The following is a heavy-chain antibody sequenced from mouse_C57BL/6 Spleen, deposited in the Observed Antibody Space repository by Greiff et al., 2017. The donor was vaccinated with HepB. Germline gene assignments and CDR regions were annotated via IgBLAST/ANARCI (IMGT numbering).Heavy chain of an antibody. J-gene: IGHJ1*03. D-gene: IGHD1-1*01. CDR1: GFNIKDDY. CDR3: TPGSSYWYFDV. Sequence: EVKLQESGAELVRPGASVKLSCTASGFNIKDDYMHWVKQRPEQGLEWIGWIDPENGDTESASKFQGKATITADTSSNTAYLQLSSLTSEDTAVYYCTPGSSYWYFDVWGTGTTVTVSS. CDR2: IDPENGDT. V-gene: IGHV14-4*01.